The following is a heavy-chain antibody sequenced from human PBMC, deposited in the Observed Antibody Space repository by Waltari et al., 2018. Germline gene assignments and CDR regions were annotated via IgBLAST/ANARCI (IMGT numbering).Heavy chain of an antibody. J-gene: IGHJ4*02. CDR1: GGSISSRSYS. CDR2: IYTSGST. CDR3: ARVPFYCTNGVCYYYFDY. D-gene: IGHD2-8*01. Sequence: VQLQESGPGLVKPSQTLSLTCTVPGGSISSRSYSWRWIRQPAGKGLEWVGRIYTSGSTNYNPSLKSRVTISVDTSKNQFSLKLSSVTAADTAVYYCARVPFYCTNGVCYYYFDYWGQGTLVTVSS. V-gene: IGHV4-61*02.